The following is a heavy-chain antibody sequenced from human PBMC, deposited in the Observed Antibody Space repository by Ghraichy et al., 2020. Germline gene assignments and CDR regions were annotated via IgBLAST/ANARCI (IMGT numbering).Heavy chain of an antibody. CDR3: PRSGERAPVSGWYRDYYYGMDV. CDR1: GGTFSSYA. J-gene: IGHJ6*02. Sequence: SVKVSCKASGGTFSSYAISWVRQAPGQGLEWMGGIIPIFGTANYAQKFQGRVTITADESTSTAYMELSSLSSEATAVYYCPRSGERAPVSGWYRDYYYGMDVWGQGTTVTVSS. D-gene: IGHD6-19*01. CDR2: IIPIFGTA. V-gene: IGHV1-69*13.